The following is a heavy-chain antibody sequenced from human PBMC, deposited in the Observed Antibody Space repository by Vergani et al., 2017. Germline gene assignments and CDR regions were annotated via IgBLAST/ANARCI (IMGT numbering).Heavy chain of an antibody. CDR1: GGSFSGYY. CDR3: AGIVVATRNYYYYMDV. D-gene: IGHD1-26*01. Sequence: QVQLQQWGAGLLKPSEILSLTCAVYGGSFSGYYWSWIRQPPGKGLEWIGEINHSGSTNYNPSLKRRVTISLDTSKNKSSLKLGSVTAADTAVYYCAGIVVATRNYYYYMDVWGKGTTVTVSS. CDR2: INHSGST. V-gene: IGHV4-34*01. J-gene: IGHJ6*03.